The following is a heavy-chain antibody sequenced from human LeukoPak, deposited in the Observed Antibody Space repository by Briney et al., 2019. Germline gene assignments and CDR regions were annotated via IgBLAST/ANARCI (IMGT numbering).Heavy chain of an antibody. CDR3: ARWYYYDSSGYYESAFDI. CDR2: IYYSGST. Sequence: SETLSPTCTVSGGSISSSSYYWGWIRQPPGKGLEWIGSIYYSGSTYYNPSLKSRVTISVDTSKNQFSLKLSSVTAADTAVYYCARWYYYDSSGYYESAFDIWGQGTMVTVSS. D-gene: IGHD3-22*01. CDR1: GGSISSSSYY. V-gene: IGHV4-39*01. J-gene: IGHJ3*02.